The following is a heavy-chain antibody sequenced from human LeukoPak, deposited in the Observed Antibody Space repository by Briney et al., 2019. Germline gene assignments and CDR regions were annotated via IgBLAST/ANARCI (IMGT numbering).Heavy chain of an antibody. CDR2: IYWDDDK. J-gene: IGHJ5*02. Sequence: SGPTLVNPPQTLTLTCTFSGFSLRTGGVGVGWIRQPPGKALEWLSLIYWDDDKLYSPSLKSRLTITKDTSKNQVVLTMTNMDPVDTATYYCAHGVSGWGHNWFDPWGQGTLVTVSS. V-gene: IGHV2-5*02. D-gene: IGHD6-19*01. CDR1: GFSLRTGGVG. CDR3: AHGVSGWGHNWFDP.